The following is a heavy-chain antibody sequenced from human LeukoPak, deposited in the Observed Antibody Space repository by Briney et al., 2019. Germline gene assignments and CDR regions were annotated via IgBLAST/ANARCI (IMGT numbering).Heavy chain of an antibody. Sequence: PGGPLRLSCAASGFTFSSYAMSWVRQAPGKGLEWVSSVSGSGGSTYYADSVKGRFTISRDNSKNTLYLQMNRLRAEDTAVYYCAKGYSDWLSDFDYWGQGTLVTVSS. J-gene: IGHJ4*02. CDR3: AKGYSDWLSDFDY. CDR1: GFTFSSYA. CDR2: VSGSGGST. V-gene: IGHV3-23*01. D-gene: IGHD3-9*01.